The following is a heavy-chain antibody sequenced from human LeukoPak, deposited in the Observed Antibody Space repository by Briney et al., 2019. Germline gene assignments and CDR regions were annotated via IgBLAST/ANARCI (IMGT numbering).Heavy chain of an antibody. V-gene: IGHV1-8*01. CDR1: GYTFTSYD. D-gene: IGHD3-22*01. CDR3: ARGVRYYYDSSGCNPFDY. CDR2: MNPNSGNT. J-gene: IGHJ4*02. Sequence: GASVKVSCKASGYTFTSYDINWVRQATGQGLEWMGWMNPNSGNTGYAQKFQGRVTMTRNTSISTAYMELSSRRSEDTAVYYRARGVRYYYDSSGCNPFDYWGQGTLVTVSS.